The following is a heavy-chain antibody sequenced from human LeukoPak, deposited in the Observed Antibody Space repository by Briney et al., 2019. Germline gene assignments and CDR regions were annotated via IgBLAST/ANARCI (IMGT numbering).Heavy chain of an antibody. J-gene: IGHJ4*02. CDR1: GYTLTELS. V-gene: IGHV1-24*01. D-gene: IGHD6-19*01. CDR2: FDPEDGET. Sequence: ASVKVSCKVSGYTLTELSMHWVRQAPGKGLEWMGGFDPEDGETIYAQKFQGRVTMTEDTSTDTAYMELSSLRSEDTAVYYCARDLGGSSGWYGPFDYWGQGTLVTVSS. CDR3: ARDLGGSSGWYGPFDY.